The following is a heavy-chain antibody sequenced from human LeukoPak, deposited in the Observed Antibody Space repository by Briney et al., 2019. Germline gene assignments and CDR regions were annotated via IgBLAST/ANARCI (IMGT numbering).Heavy chain of an antibody. CDR3: ARLSDGYNDF. J-gene: IGHJ4*02. CDR1: GFNVNNNY. Sequence: GGSLRLSCAASGFNVNNNYMNWVRQAPGKGLEWVSVIYSGGSTYYADSVKGRFTISRDISNNTLYLQMNSLRAEDTAVYYCARLSDGYNDFWGQGTLVTVSS. V-gene: IGHV3-66*04. D-gene: IGHD5-24*01. CDR2: IYSGGST.